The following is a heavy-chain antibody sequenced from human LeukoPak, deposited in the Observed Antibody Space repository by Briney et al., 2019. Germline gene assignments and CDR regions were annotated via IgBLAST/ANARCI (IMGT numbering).Heavy chain of an antibody. Sequence: SVKVSCKASGGTFSSYAISWVRPAPGQGLEWMGGIIPIFGTANYTQKFQGRVTITTDESTSTAYMELSSLRSEDTAVYYCARTSFGNYYDSSGYPHYYYYYMDVWGKGTTVTVSS. J-gene: IGHJ6*03. CDR2: IIPIFGTA. CDR1: GGTFSSYA. V-gene: IGHV1-69*05. D-gene: IGHD3-22*01. CDR3: ARTSFGNYYDSSGYPHYYYYYMDV.